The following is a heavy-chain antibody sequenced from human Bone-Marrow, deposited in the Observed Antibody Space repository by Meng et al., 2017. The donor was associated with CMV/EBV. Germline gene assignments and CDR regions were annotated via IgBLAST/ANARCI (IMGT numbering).Heavy chain of an antibody. CDR2: ISWNSGSI. D-gene: IGHD2-2*01. CDR3: AKDPRYYSSTSYDADNY. Sequence: GGSLRLSCAASGFTFDDYAMHWVRQAPGKGLEWVSGISWNSGSIGYADSVKGRFTISRDNSKNTLYLQMNSLRVEDTAVYYCAKDPRYYSSTSYDADNYWGQGTLATVSS. J-gene: IGHJ4*02. CDR1: GFTFDDYA. V-gene: IGHV3-9*01.